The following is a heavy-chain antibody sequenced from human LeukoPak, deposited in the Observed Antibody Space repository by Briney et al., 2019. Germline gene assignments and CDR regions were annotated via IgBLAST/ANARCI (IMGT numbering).Heavy chain of an antibody. CDR3: AHSRDFRKAFVI. V-gene: IGHV2-5*02. CDR1: GFSLSTRGVG. CDR2: IYWDDDK. Sequence: SGPTLVNPTQTLTLTCTFSGFSLSTRGVGVGWIRQLPGKALEWLALIYWDDDKRYSPSLKSRLTITKNPSKNQVVLKITNRDPVETARYYCAHSRDFRKAFVIWGEGRMVALSS. D-gene: IGHD3-3*01. J-gene: IGHJ3*02.